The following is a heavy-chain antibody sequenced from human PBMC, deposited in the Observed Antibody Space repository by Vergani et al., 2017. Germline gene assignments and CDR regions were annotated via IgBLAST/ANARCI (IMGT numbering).Heavy chain of an antibody. Sequence: VQLVESGGGVVQPGRSLRLSCAASGFTFRSYGMHWVRQAPGKGLEWVAVIWYDGINKYYADSVKGRFTISRDNSKNTLFLQMNSLRAEDTAVYCCARDLGAAALDYWGQGTLVTVSS. CDR1: GFTFRSYG. V-gene: IGHV3-33*01. CDR2: IWYDGINK. J-gene: IGHJ4*02. D-gene: IGHD6-13*01. CDR3: ARDLGAAALDY.